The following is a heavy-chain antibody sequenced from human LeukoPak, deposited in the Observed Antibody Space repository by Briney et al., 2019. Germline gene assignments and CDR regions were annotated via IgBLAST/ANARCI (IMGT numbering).Heavy chain of an antibody. D-gene: IGHD2-2*01. CDR3: ARASEFDY. V-gene: IGHV1-2*02. Sequence: VKVSCKASGYTFTGYYMHWVRQAPGQGLEWMGWINPNSDGTNYAQKFQGRITMTRDTSISTAYMELSSLRSDDTAVYYCARASEFDYWGQGTLVTVSS. CDR1: GYTFTGYY. J-gene: IGHJ4*02. CDR2: INPNSDGT.